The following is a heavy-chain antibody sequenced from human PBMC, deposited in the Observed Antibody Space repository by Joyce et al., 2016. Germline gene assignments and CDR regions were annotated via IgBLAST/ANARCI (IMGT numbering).Heavy chain of an antibody. D-gene: IGHD6-13*01. Sequence: QVQLVESGGGVVQPGKSLRLSCAASGFTFSSYGMHWVRQAPGEGLEWVTVISDDGNNKCLGKSVKGRFTVSRDNSKNTLYLQMNSLRPEDTAVYYCAKDLFIQQQHSYYFDYWGQGTLVTVSS. J-gene: IGHJ4*02. CDR2: ISDDGNNK. CDR3: AKDLFIQQQHSYYFDY. CDR1: GFTFSSYG. V-gene: IGHV3-30*18.